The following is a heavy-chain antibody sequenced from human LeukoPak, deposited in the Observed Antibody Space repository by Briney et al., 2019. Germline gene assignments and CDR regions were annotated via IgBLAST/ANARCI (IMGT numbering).Heavy chain of an antibody. J-gene: IGHJ4*02. V-gene: IGHV4-59*06. CDR1: GGSINNFY. D-gene: IGHD3-9*01. CDR2: IYYSGST. Sequence: PSETLSLTCTVSGGSINNFYWSWIRQHPGKGLEWIGYIYYSGSTYYNPSLKSRVTISVDTSKNQFSLKLSSVTAADTAVYYCAREARVGYDILTGYTDYWGQGTLVTVSS. CDR3: AREARVGYDILTGYTDY.